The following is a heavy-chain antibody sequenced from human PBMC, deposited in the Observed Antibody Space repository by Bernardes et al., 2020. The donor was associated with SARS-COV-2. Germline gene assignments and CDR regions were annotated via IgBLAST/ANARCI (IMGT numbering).Heavy chain of an antibody. CDR2: INANSGGT. CDR1: GYTFTVYY. V-gene: IGHV1-2*02. J-gene: IGHJ4*02. Sequence: VKVSFKASGYTFTVYYMHWVRQAPGQGLEWMGWINANSGGTNYAQKFQGRVTMTRDTSISTAYMELSRLRSDDTAVYYCASSGYSSGWYLFSVWGQGTLVTVSS. D-gene: IGHD6-19*01. CDR3: ASSGYSSGWYLFSV.